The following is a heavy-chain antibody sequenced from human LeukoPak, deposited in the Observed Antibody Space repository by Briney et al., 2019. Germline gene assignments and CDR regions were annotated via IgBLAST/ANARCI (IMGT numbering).Heavy chain of an antibody. J-gene: IGHJ4*02. CDR1: GFTFTTYA. D-gene: IGHD2-15*01. V-gene: IGHV3-23*01. CDR3: ARAPLSASGDCSGGSCYSGKVEYYFDY. CDR2: ISGRGDST. Sequence: GGSLRLSCAASGFTFTTYAMTWVRQAPGKGLQWVSSISGRGDSTYYADSVKGRFTISRDSSKNTLYLQMNSLRAEDTAVYYCARAPLSASGDCSGGSCYSGKVEYYFDYWGQGTLVTVSS.